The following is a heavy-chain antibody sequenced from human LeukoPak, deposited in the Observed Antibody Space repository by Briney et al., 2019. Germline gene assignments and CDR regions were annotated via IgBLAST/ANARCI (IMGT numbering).Heavy chain of an antibody. CDR1: GYTFTDYY. Sequence: GASVKVSCRASGYTFTDYYMHWVRQAPGQGLEWMGRIYPNSGGTNLAQKFQGRVTMTRDTSISTAYMELSSLKSEDTAVYYCGRAVSQNGVDVWGQGTMVTVSS. CDR2: IYPNSGGT. J-gene: IGHJ6*02. V-gene: IGHV1-2*06. CDR3: GRAVSQNGVDV.